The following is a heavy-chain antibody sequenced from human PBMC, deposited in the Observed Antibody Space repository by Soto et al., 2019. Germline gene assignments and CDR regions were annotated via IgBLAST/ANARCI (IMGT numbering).Heavy chain of an antibody. CDR1: GYTFTNYY. V-gene: IGHV1-46*01. CDR3: ARSAPYDY. Sequence: QVQLMQSGAEVKKPGASVRVSCKASGYTFTNYYGHWVRQAPGQGLEWMGLINPNGGSTTYAQKFQCRFTVTTATSTRTVYMQLSSLRSEDTAVFYCARSAPYDYWGQGTLVTVSS. CDR2: INPNGGST. J-gene: IGHJ4*02.